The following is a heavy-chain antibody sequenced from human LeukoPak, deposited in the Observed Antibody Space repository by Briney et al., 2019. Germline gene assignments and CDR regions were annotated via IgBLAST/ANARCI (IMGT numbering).Heavy chain of an antibody. CDR2: ISTYIGVT. Sequence: ASVKVSCKASGFRFTSFGVGWVRQAPGQGLEWMGWISTYIGVTHYAEKFEDRVTMTIDTSTTTAYMELRSLRYDDTAVYYCARDSDYSSNGNGDWFDPWGQGTVVTVSS. CDR3: ARDSDYSSNGNGDWFDP. CDR1: GFRFTSFG. J-gene: IGHJ5*02. D-gene: IGHD4-11*01. V-gene: IGHV1-18*04.